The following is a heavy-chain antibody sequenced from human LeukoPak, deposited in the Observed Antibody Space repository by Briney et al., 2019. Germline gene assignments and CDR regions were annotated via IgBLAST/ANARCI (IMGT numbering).Heavy chain of an antibody. J-gene: IGHJ5*02. Sequence: ASVKVSCKASGYSFTSYYMHWVRQAPGQGLEWMGIINPSGGSTSYAQKFQGRVTMTRDMSTSTDYMELSSLRSEDTAVYYCARDNSVEDTAWWFDPWGQGTLVTVSS. V-gene: IGHV1-46*01. CDR3: ARDNSVEDTAWWFDP. CDR2: INPSGGST. CDR1: GYSFTSYY. D-gene: IGHD4-23*01.